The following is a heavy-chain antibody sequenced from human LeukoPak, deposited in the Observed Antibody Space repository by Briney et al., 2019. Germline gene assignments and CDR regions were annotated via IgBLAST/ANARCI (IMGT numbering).Heavy chain of an antibody. CDR2: ISSSSTTI. Sequence: GESLKISCKGSGYSFSSYWIAWVRQMPGKGLEWVSYISSSSTTIYYADSVKGRFTISRDNAKNSLYLQMSSLRDEDTAVYYCATRDAYNSFDNWGQGTLVTVSS. J-gene: IGHJ4*02. CDR1: GYSFSSYW. D-gene: IGHD5-24*01. CDR3: ATRDAYNSFDN. V-gene: IGHV3-48*02.